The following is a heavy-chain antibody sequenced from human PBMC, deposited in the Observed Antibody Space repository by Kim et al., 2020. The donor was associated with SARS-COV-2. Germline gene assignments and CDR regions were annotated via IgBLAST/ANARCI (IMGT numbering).Heavy chain of an antibody. J-gene: IGHJ4*02. Sequence: SETLSLTCTVSGGSIRNRNYYWSWIRQPPGKGLEWIATVYYAGSTDYTSSLKSRAIIFVDASRNQFSLRVNSVTAADTGVYYCVSHTETSPVDYWGQGTLVTVSS. D-gene: IGHD2-2*01. CDR2: VYYAGST. CDR1: GGSIRNRNYY. V-gene: IGHV4-39*01. CDR3: VSHTETSPVDY.